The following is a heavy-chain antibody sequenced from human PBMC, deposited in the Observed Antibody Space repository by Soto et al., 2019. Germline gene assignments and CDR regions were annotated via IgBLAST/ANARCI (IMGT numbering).Heavy chain of an antibody. CDR1: GGTASAYT. D-gene: IGHD5-18*01. CDR3: PREKGNSASDY. J-gene: IGHJ4*01. V-gene: IGHV1-69*02. Sequence: QVQLVQSGAEVKKPGSSVTVSCEASGGTASAYTINWVRQAPGQGLEWMGRIISILDIPNYAQKFQGRLTIIAHTAKSITYIDQRALRSDVTATYNSPREKGNSASDY. CDR2: IISILDIP.